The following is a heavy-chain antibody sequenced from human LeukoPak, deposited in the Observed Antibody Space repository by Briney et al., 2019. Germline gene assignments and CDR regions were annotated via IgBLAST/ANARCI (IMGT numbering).Heavy chain of an antibody. CDR1: GFTFSGYA. J-gene: IGHJ4*02. V-gene: IGHV3-23*01. Sequence: PGESLRLSCAASGFTFSGYAMSWVRQAPGRGLKWLSTITGGAENTYYADSVKGRFTISRDDSKNTVYLQMNSLRAEDTAVYYCAKVLSGSQDYWGQGTLVTVFS. CDR3: AKVLSGSQDY. CDR2: ITGGAENT. D-gene: IGHD1-26*01.